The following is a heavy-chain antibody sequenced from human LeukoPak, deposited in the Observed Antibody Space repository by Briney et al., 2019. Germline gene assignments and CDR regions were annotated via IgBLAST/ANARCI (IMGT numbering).Heavy chain of an antibody. D-gene: IGHD5-12*01. Sequence: ASVKVSCKASGYTFTSYGISWVRQAPGQGLEWMGGIIPIFGTANYAQKFQGRVTITADESTSTAYMELSSLRSEDTAVYYCAREEGGYSIYWGQGTLVTVSP. J-gene: IGHJ4*02. V-gene: IGHV1-69*13. CDR2: IIPIFGTA. CDR1: GYTFTSYG. CDR3: AREEGGYSIY.